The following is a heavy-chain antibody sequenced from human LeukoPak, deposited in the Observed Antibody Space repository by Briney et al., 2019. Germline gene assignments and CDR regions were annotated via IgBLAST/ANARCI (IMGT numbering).Heavy chain of an antibody. D-gene: IGHD3-22*01. J-gene: IGHJ3*02. CDR1: GGTFSSYA. CDR3: ARASSGYYDDAFDI. Sequence: SVKVSCKASGGTFSSYAISWVRQAPGQGLEWMGGIIPIFGTANYAQKFQGRVTIAADESTSTAYMELSSLRSEDTAVYYCARASSGYYDDAFDIWGQGTMVTVSS. V-gene: IGHV1-69*13. CDR2: IIPIFGTA.